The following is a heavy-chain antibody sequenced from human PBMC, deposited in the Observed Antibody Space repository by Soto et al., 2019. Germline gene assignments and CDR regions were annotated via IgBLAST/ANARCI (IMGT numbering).Heavy chain of an antibody. Sequence: QVQLVQSGAEVKKPGSSVKVSCKASGGTFSSYAISWVRQAPGQGLEWMGGIIPIFGTANYEQKFQGRVTITADESTSTAYMELSSLRSEDTAVYYCARATLASNYAQSYYYYYGMDVWGQGTTVTVSS. CDR1: GGTFSSYA. CDR3: ARATLASNYAQSYYYYYGMDV. J-gene: IGHJ6*02. V-gene: IGHV1-69*01. CDR2: IIPIFGTA. D-gene: IGHD4-4*01.